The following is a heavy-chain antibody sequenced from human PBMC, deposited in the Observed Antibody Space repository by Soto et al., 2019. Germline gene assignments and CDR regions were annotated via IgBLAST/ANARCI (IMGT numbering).Heavy chain of an antibody. D-gene: IGHD3-3*01. CDR3: AKTIGGYYYYGMDV. J-gene: IGHJ6*02. V-gene: IGHV3-30*18. Sequence: PGGSLRLSCAASEFTFSNYAMSWVRQAPGKGLEWVSVITYNGSNKYYADSVKGRFTISRGNSKNTLYLQMNSLRAEDTAVYYCAKTIGGYYYYGMDVWGQGTTVTVSS. CDR2: ITYNGSNK. CDR1: EFTFSNYA.